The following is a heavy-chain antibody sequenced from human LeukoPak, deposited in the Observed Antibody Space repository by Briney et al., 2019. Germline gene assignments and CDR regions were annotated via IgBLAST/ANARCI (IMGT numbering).Heavy chain of an antibody. D-gene: IGHD6-6*01. CDR3: ASPSRIAARLPNDAFDI. V-gene: IGHV1-2*02. CDR1: GYTFTGYY. CDR2: INPNSGGT. J-gene: IGHJ3*02. Sequence: ASVKVSCKASGYTFTGYYMHWVRQAPGQGLEWMGWINPNSGGTNYAQKFQGRVTMTRDTSISTAYMELSRLRSDDTAVYYCASPSRIAARLPNDAFDIWGQGTMVTVSS.